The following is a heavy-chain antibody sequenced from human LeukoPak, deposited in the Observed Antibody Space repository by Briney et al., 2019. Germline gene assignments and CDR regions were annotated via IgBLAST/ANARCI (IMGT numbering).Heavy chain of an antibody. Sequence: SETLSLTCTVSGYSISTGYYWDWIRQPPGKGLEWIGTFYHGGSTYYNPSLKSRVTISVGTSKNQFSLKLSSVTAADTAVYYCARDHYYDSSGYSSWGQGTLVTVSS. CDR2: FYHGGST. J-gene: IGHJ4*02. CDR3: ARDHYYDSSGYSS. D-gene: IGHD3-22*01. CDR1: GYSISTGYY. V-gene: IGHV4-38-2*02.